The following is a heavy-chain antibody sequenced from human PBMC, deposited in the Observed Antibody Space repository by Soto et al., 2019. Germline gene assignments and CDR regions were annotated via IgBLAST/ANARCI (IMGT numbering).Heavy chain of an antibody. CDR3: ARGSYCTNGVCYTPYYSYHMDV. D-gene: IGHD2-8*01. Sequence: PGGSLRLSCAASGFTFSSYSMNWVRQAPGKGLEWVSYITSNSRTIYYADSVKGRFTISRDNAKNSLYLQMNSLRAEDTAVYSCARGSYCTNGVCYTPYYSYHMDVWGKGTTVTVSS. CDR1: GFTFSSYS. J-gene: IGHJ6*03. CDR2: ITSNSRTI. V-gene: IGHV3-48*01.